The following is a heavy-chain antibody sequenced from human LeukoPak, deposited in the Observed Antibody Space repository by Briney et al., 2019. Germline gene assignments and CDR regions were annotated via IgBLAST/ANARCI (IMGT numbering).Heavy chain of an antibody. D-gene: IGHD1-26*01. V-gene: IGHV6-1*01. CDR3: ARLVGASWFDS. CDR2: TYYRSKWNN. J-gene: IGHJ5*01. CDR1: GDSVFTNSAT. Sequence: SQTLSLTCAISGDSVFTNSATWTWLRQSPSRGLEWLGRTYYRSKWNNDYAVSMKSRITINPDTSKNQFSLQLNSVTPEDTAVYYCARLVGASWFDSWGQGTLVTVSS.